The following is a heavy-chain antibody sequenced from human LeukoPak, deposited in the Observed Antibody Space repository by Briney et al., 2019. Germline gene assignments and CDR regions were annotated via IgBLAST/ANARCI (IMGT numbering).Heavy chain of an antibody. D-gene: IGHD1-26*01. CDR2: INWNGGST. V-gene: IGHV3-20*04. CDR1: GFTFDDYG. Sequence: PGGSLRLTCAASGFTFDDYGMCWVRQAPEKGLEWVSGINWNGGSTGYADSVKGRFTIFRDNAKNSLYLQMNSLRAEDTALYYCARTLTLVGATPAAYYFDYWGQGTLVTVSS. J-gene: IGHJ4*02. CDR3: ARTLTLVGATPAAYYFDY.